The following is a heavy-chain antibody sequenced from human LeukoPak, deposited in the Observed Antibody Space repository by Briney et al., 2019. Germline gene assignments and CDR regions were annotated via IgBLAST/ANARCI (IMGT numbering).Heavy chain of an antibody. Sequence: GRSLRLSCAASGFTFSSYGMHWVRQAPGKGLEWVAVVSYDGTSQYYGDSVKGRVTISRDNSKNTLYLQMNSLRVDDTSIYYCVRERIRGAFDIWGQGTMVTVSS. CDR1: GFTFSSYG. CDR2: VSYDGTSQ. CDR3: VRERIRGAFDI. J-gene: IGHJ3*02. D-gene: IGHD3-10*01. V-gene: IGHV3-30*03.